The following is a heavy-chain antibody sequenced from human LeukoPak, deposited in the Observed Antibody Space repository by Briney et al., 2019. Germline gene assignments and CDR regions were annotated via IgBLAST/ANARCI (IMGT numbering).Heavy chain of an antibody. V-gene: IGHV4-59*08. D-gene: IGHD5-18*01. Sequence: SETLSLTCTVSGGSMSSFYWSWIRQPPGKGLEWIGYIYYSGSTNYNPSLKSRVTISIDTSRNKFSLKLSSVTAADAAVYYCARQGTYTATFDYWGQGSLVTVSS. CDR2: IYYSGST. J-gene: IGHJ4*02. CDR1: GGSMSSFY. CDR3: ARQGTYTATFDY.